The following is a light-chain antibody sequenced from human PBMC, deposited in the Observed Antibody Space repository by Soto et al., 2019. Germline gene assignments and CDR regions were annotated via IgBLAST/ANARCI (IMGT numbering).Light chain of an antibody. J-gene: IGKJ1*01. CDR3: QQYNSYSPWA. CDR2: DVS. CDR1: QSITSW. Sequence: DSQITQSTYTMSASVGERVTITCRASQSITSWLAWYQQKPGKAPNLLIYDVSNLESGVPSRFSGSGSGTEFTLTISSLQADDFATYYCQQYNSYSPWAFGQGTKVDIK. V-gene: IGKV1-5*01.